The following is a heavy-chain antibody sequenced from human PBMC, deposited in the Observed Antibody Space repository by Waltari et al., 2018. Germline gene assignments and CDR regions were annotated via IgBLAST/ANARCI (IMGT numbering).Heavy chain of an antibody. CDR2: ISWNSGSI. V-gene: IGHV3-9*03. CDR1: GFTFDDYA. J-gene: IGHJ4*02. CDR3: AKAKYYDYIWGSSPLDY. D-gene: IGHD3-16*01. Sequence: EVQLVESGGGLVQPGRSLRLSCAASGFTFDDYAMHWVRPAPGKGLEWVSGISWNSGSIGYADSVKGRFTISRDNAKNSLYLQMNSLRAEDMALYYCAKAKYYDYIWGSSPLDYWGQGTLVTVSS.